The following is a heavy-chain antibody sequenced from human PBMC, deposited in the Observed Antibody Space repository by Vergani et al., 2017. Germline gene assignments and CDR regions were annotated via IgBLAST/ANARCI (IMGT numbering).Heavy chain of an antibody. CDR3: AGGGDLISFYC. Sequence: EVQLVESGGGLVQPGGSLRLSCAASGFTFSSYSMNWVRQAPGKGLEWVSYISSSSSTIYYADSVKGRFTISRDNAKNSLYLQMNSLRAEDTAVYYCAGGGDLISFYCWSQGTLVTVSS. CDR2: ISSSSSTI. J-gene: IGHJ4*01. D-gene: IGHD3-10*01. CDR1: GFTFSSYS. V-gene: IGHV3-48*01.